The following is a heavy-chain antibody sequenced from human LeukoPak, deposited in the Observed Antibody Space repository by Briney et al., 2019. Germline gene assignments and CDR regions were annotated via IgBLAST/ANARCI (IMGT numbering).Heavy chain of an antibody. CDR2: INHSGST. CDR3: ARGGIKTGSYYDY. CDR1: GGSFSGYY. V-gene: IGHV4-34*01. Sequence: KSSETLSLTCAVYGGSFSGYYWSWIRQPPGKGLEWIGEINHSGSTNYNPSLKSRVTISVDTSKNQFSLKLSSVTAADTAVYYCARGGIKTGSYYDYWGQGTLVTVSS. J-gene: IGHJ4*02. D-gene: IGHD3-10*01.